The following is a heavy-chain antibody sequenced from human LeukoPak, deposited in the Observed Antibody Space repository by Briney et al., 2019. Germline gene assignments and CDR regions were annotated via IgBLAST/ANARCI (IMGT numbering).Heavy chain of an antibody. V-gene: IGHV3-21*01. J-gene: IGHJ5*02. Sequence: PGGSLRLSCAASGFTFSSYSMNWVRQAPGKGLEWVSCISSSSSYIYYADSVKGRFTISRDNAKNSLYLQMNSLRAEDTAVYYCAREPRYCSSTSCGNNWFDPWGQGTLVTVSS. CDR1: GFTFSSYS. CDR2: ISSSSSYI. D-gene: IGHD2-2*01. CDR3: AREPRYCSSTSCGNNWFDP.